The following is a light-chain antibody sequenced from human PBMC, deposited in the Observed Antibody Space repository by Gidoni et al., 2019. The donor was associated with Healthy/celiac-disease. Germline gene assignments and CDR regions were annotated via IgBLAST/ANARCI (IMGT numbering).Light chain of an antibody. CDR2: AAS. J-gene: IGKJ4*01. Sequence: AIRMTQSPSSFSASTGDRVTITCRASQGISSYLDWYQQKPGKAPKLLIYAASTLQSGVPSRFSGSGSGTDFTLTISCLQSEDFATYYCQQYYSYPRLTFGGGTKVEIK. CDR3: QQYYSYPRLT. V-gene: IGKV1-8*01. CDR1: QGISSY.